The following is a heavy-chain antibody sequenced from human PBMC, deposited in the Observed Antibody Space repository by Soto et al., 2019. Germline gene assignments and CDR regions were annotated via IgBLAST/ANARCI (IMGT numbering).Heavy chain of an antibody. D-gene: IGHD5-18*01. Sequence: QVQLEQSGPEVKKPGSSVKVSCKAARDTSSSSGFSWVRQAPGQGLEWMGGFIPIFGTANYAPKFQGRVSMTADEFTTTAYMELSGLRSEDTAMYYCARSGYSYGPNVDWGHGTLVTVSS. CDR2: FIPIFGTA. CDR1: RDTSSSSG. CDR3: ARSGYSYGPNVD. V-gene: IGHV1-69*01. J-gene: IGHJ4*01.